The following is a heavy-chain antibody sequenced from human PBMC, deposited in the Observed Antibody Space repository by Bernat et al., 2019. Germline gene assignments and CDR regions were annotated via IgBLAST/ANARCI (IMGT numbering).Heavy chain of an antibody. CDR1: GFTFSSYA. D-gene: IGHD3-22*01. CDR3: AKERGACDSSGYYDY. CDR2: ISGSGGST. J-gene: IGHJ4*02. Sequence: EVQLVESGGGLVQPGGSLRLSCAASGFTFSSYAMSWVRQAPGKGLEWVSAISGSGGSTYYADSAKGRFTISRDNSKNSLYLKMNSLRAEDTAVYDCAKERGACDSSGYYDYWGQGTLVTVSS. V-gene: IGHV3-23*04.